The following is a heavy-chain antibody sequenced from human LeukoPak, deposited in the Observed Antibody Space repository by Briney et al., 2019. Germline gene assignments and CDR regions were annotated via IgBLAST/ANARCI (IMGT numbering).Heavy chain of an antibody. J-gene: IGHJ4*02. D-gene: IGHD3-10*01. Sequence: GSSVKVSCKASGGTFSSYAISWVRQAPGQGLEWMGGIIPIFGTANYAQKFQGRVTITADESASTAYMELSSLRSEDTAVYYCAGLGVRGVAFDYWGQGTLVTVSS. CDR2: IIPIFGTA. CDR3: AGLGVRGVAFDY. CDR1: GGTFSSYA. V-gene: IGHV1-69*01.